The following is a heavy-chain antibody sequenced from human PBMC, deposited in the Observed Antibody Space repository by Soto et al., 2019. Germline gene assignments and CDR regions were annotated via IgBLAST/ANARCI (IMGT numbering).Heavy chain of an antibody. J-gene: IGHJ6*02. D-gene: IGHD3-10*01. Sequence: PGESLKISCKGSGYSFTGYWSGLVRQMPGKGLVWMGMIYPGASDTRYTPSFQAQVTISADKSIGTAYLQWRSLNASDTAMYFCEKVAGGSGDYYHYGMDVWGPGTTVTVSS. CDR1: GYSFTGYW. V-gene: IGHV5-51*01. CDR2: IYPGASDT. CDR3: EKVAGGSGDYYHYGMDV.